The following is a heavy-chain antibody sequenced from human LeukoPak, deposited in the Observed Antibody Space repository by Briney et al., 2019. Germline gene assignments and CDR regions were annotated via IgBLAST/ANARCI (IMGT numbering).Heavy chain of an antibody. Sequence: GGSLRLSCAAPGFTFSSYAMSWVRQAPGKGLEWVSAISGSGGSTYYADSVKGRFTISRDNSKNTLYLQMNSLRAEDTAVYYCAKTPYYYDSSGQTNWFDPWGQGTLVTVSS. D-gene: IGHD3-22*01. CDR3: AKTPYYYDSSGQTNWFDP. V-gene: IGHV3-23*01. J-gene: IGHJ5*02. CDR2: ISGSGGST. CDR1: GFTFSSYA.